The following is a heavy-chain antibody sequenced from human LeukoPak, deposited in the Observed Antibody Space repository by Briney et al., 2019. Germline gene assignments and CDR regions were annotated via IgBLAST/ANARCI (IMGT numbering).Heavy chain of an antibody. J-gene: IGHJ4*02. CDR3: AKDFNYYDSSGYYDY. CDR2: ISWNSGSI. D-gene: IGHD3-22*01. CDR1: GFTFDDYA. Sequence: GGSLRLSCAASGFTFDDYAMHWVRQAPGKGLEWVSGISWNSGSIGYADSVKGRFTISRDNAKNSLYLQMNSLRAEDTALYYCAKDFNYYDSSGYYDYWGQGTLVTVSS. V-gene: IGHV3-9*01.